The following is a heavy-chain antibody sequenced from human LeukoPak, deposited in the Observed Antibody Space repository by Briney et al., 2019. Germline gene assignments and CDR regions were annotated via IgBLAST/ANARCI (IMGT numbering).Heavy chain of an antibody. CDR2: ISAYNGNT. Sequence: ASVKVSCRASGYTFTSYGISWVRQAPGQGLEWMGWISAYNGNTNYAQKLQGRVTMTTDTSTSTAYMELRSLRSDDTAVYYCARAPRDIVLMVYAIYFDYWGQGTLVTVSS. CDR3: ARAPRDIVLMVYAIYFDY. J-gene: IGHJ4*02. D-gene: IGHD2-8*01. V-gene: IGHV1-18*01. CDR1: GYTFTSYG.